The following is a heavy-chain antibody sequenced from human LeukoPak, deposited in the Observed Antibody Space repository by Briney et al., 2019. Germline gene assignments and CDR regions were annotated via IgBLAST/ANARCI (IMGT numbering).Heavy chain of an antibody. Sequence: GASVKVSCKASGYTFTSYGISWVRQAPGQGLEWMGWISAYNGNTNYAQKLQGRVTMTTDTSTSTAYMELRSLRSDDTAVYYCARDLPFAYYYDSSGPYYFDYWGQGTLVTVSS. D-gene: IGHD3-22*01. J-gene: IGHJ4*02. V-gene: IGHV1-18*01. CDR2: ISAYNGNT. CDR1: GYTFTSYG. CDR3: ARDLPFAYYYDSSGPYYFDY.